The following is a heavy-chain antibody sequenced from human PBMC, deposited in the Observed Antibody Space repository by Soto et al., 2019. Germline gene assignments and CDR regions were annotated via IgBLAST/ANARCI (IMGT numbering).Heavy chain of an antibody. Sequence: QITLKESGPTLVKPTQTLTLTCTFSGFSLTTYGVGVGWIRQPPGKALEWLALIYWDDDKRYCPSLKSRLTITKDTSKNQVFLTMTNMDPVDTATYFCAHRLTLNSNWNYGRFDYWGQGTLVTVSS. V-gene: IGHV2-5*02. CDR3: AHRLTLNSNWNYGRFDY. CDR1: GFSLTTYGVG. J-gene: IGHJ4*02. D-gene: IGHD1-7*01. CDR2: IYWDDDK.